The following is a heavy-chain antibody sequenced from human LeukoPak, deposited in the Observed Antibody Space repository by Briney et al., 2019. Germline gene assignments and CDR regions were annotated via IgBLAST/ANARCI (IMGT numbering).Heavy chain of an antibody. CDR1: GYTFTGYY. CDR3: ARGYYYDSSGYFGIFDY. V-gene: IGHV1-2*06. CDR2: INPNSGGT. Sequence: EASVKVSCKASGYTFTGYYMHWVRQAPGQGLEWMGRINPNSGGTNYAQKFQGRVTMTRDTSISTAYMELSRPRSDDTAVYYCARGYYYDSSGYFGIFDYWGQGTLVTVSS. J-gene: IGHJ4*02. D-gene: IGHD3-22*01.